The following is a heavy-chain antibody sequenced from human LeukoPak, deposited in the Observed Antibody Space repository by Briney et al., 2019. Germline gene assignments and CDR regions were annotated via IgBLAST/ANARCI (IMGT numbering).Heavy chain of an antibody. CDR2: INSDGSST. CDR1: GFTYSSHW. D-gene: IGHD5-18*01. J-gene: IGHJ4*02. V-gene: IGHV3-74*01. Sequence: GGSLRLSCAASGFTYSSHWMHWVRQAPGKGLVWVSRINSDGSSTSYADSVKGRFTISRDNAKNTLYLQMNSLRAEDTAVYYCAREGQGARGYSYGLDYWGQGTLVTVSS. CDR3: AREGQGARGYSYGLDY.